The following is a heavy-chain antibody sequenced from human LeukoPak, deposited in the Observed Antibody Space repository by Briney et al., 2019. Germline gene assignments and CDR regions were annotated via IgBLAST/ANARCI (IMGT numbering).Heavy chain of an antibody. CDR2: IYYSGST. CDR3: ARSDYHNSGSHTVFDAFDI. J-gene: IGHJ3*02. D-gene: IGHD3-10*01. V-gene: IGHV4-31*03. Sequence: PSQTLSLTCTVSGGSISSGGYYWSWIRQHPGKGLEWIGYIYYSGSTYYNPSLKSRVTISVDTSKNQFSLKLSFVTAADTAMYYCARSDYHNSGSHTVFDAFDIWGQGTRVTVSP. CDR1: GGSISSGGYY.